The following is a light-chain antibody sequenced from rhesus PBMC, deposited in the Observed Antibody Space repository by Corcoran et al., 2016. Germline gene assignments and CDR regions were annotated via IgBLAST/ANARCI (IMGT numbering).Light chain of an antibody. CDR1: SGDIGGYDR. Sequence: QAAPTQSPSVSGSPGQSVTISCTGTSGDIGGYDRVSWYQHHPGKSPKLMIYEVTKRPSGVSGYISGSRSDNTASPTSAGRQADIDADYCCSAYSTTDTVVVGSGTRRTVL. CDR3: SAYSTTDTVV. V-gene: IGLV2-13*03. J-gene: IGLJ1*01. CDR2: EVT.